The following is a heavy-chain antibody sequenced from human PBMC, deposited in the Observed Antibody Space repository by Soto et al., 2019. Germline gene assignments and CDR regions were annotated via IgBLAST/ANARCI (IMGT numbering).Heavy chain of an antibody. V-gene: IGHV1-69*13. J-gene: IGHJ4*02. CDR2: IIPIFGTA. CDR1: GGTFSSYA. D-gene: IGHD3-3*01. CDR3: ARDLDYDFWSGSGY. Sequence: SVKVSCKASGGTFSSYAISWVRQAPGQGLEWMGGIIPIFGTANYAQKFQGRVTITADESTSTAYMELSSLRSEDTAVYYCARDLDYDFWSGSGYWGQRTLVTVSS.